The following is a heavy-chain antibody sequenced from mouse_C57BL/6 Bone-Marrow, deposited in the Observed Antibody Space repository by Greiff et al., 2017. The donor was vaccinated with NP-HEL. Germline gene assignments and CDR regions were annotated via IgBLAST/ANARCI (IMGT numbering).Heavy chain of an antibody. Sequence: VQLQQPGAELVRPGTSVKMSCKASGYTFTNYWIGWVKQRPGHGLEWIGVIYPGGGYTNYNEKFKGKATLTVDKSSSTAYMQFSSLTSDDSAIKYCARAQTAMDYWGQGTSVTVSS. D-gene: IGHD3-2*02. CDR1: GYTFTNYW. V-gene: IGHV1-63*01. CDR3: ARAQTAMDY. J-gene: IGHJ4*01. CDR2: IYPGGGYT.